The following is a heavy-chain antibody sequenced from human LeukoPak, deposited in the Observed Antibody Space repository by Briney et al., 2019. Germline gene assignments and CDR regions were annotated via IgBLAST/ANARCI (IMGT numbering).Heavy chain of an antibody. CDR3: AELGITMIGGV. J-gene: IGHJ6*04. CDR1: GFTVSSNY. Sequence: GGSLRLSCAASGFTVSSNYMTWVRQAPGKGLEWVSVIYSGGGTYYADSVKGRFTISRHNFKNTLYLQMNSLRAEDTAVYCCAELGITMIGGVWGKGTTVTISS. V-gene: IGHV3-53*01. CDR2: IYSGGGT. D-gene: IGHD3-10*02.